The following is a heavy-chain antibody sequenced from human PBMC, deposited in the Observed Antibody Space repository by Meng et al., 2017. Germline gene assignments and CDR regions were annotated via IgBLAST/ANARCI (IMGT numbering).Heavy chain of an antibody. D-gene: IGHD6-25*01. CDR1: RYNFPDYY. V-gene: IGHV1-2*06. J-gene: IGHJ4*02. Sequence: EHVGPAGAEVKKPGPSVKVSCKPSRYNFPDYYIHWVRRAPGQGLEWMGRINPKSGDTHYAQKFQARVTMTGDTSISTAYMELSGLRSDDTAMYYCARDEDISAAGKLFGDYWGQGTLVTVSS. CDR3: ARDEDISAAGKLFGDY. CDR2: INPKSGDT.